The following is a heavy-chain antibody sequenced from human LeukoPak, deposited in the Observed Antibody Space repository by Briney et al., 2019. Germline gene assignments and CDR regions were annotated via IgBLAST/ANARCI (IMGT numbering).Heavy chain of an antibody. V-gene: IGHV3-7*01. CDR3: AKVASIAAAGEFGS. D-gene: IGHD6-13*01. CDR1: GFTFSSYW. CDR2: IKQDGSEK. Sequence: PGGSLRLSCAASGFTFSSYWMSWVRQAPGKGLEWVANIKQDGSEKNYVDSEKGRFTISRDNAKKSLYLQMNSLRAEDTAVYYCAKVASIAAAGEFGSWGQGTLVTVSS. J-gene: IGHJ4*02.